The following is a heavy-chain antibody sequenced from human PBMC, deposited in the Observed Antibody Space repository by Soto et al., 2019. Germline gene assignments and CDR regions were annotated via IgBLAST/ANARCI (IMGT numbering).Heavy chain of an antibody. CDR3: ARDKITGLFDY. CDR1: GGAFSGYY. D-gene: IGHD2-8*02. J-gene: IGHJ4*02. Sequence: QVQLQQWGAGLLKPSETLSLTCAVYGGAFSGYYWTWIRPPPGTGLEWIGEINHSGSTNYNPSLKSRVTISVDTSTTQFSLKLTSVTAADTAVYYCARDKITGLFDYWGQGTLVTVSS. CDR2: INHSGST. V-gene: IGHV4-34*01.